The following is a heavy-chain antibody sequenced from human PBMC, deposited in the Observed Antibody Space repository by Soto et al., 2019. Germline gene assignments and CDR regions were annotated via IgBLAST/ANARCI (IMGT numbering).Heavy chain of an antibody. CDR1: GFTFSNYW. Sequence: EVQLVESGGGLVQPGGSLRLSCAASGFTFSNYWMYWVRQAPGKGLEWVSRINSDGSVSTYADSAKGRLTISRDNVKNTLYLQMDSLRAEDTAVYYCARGDCVGGSCYSLAGSFYYYMDAWGKGTTVTV. CDR3: ARGDCVGGSCYSLAGSFYYYMDA. CDR2: INSDGSVS. V-gene: IGHV3-74*03. J-gene: IGHJ6*03. D-gene: IGHD2-15*01.